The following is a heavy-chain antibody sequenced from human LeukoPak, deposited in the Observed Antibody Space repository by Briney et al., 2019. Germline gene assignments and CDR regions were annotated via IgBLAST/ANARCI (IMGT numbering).Heavy chain of an antibody. CDR1: GYTFTSYD. CDR2: MNPNSGNT. J-gene: IGHJ6*02. Sequence: ASVKVSCKASGYTFTSYDINWVRQATGQGLEWMGWMNPNSGNTGYAQKFQGRVTMTEDTSTDTAYMELSSLRSEDTAVYYCATDGPMTTGYGMDVWGQGTTVTVSS. D-gene: IGHD4-17*01. V-gene: IGHV1-8*01. CDR3: ATDGPMTTGYGMDV.